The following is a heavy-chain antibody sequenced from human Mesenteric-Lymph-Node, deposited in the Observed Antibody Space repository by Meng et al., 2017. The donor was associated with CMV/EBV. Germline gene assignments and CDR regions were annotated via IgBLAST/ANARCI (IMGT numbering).Heavy chain of an antibody. CDR3: AKDGSGSFLHY. V-gene: IGHV3-7*01. CDR1: GFTFSMYW. Sequence: GESLKISCAASGFTFSMYWMNWVRQAPGRGLEWVANIKQDGSEKYYVDSVKGRFTLSRDNAKNLLYLEMNSPRAEDTALYYCAKDGSGSFLHYWGQGTLVTVSS. D-gene: IGHD3-10*01. CDR2: IKQDGSEK. J-gene: IGHJ4*02.